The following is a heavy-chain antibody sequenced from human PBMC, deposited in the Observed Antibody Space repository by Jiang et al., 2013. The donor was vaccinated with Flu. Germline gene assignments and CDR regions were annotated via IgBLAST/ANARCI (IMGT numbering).Heavy chain of an antibody. J-gene: IGHJ4*02. CDR3: ARVGSYFDY. V-gene: IGHV3-48*01. Sequence: ISSSSSTIYYADSVKGRSSPSPETMPRTQLYLQMNSLRAEDTAVYYCARVGSYFDYWGQGTLVTVSS. D-gene: IGHD2-15*01. CDR2: ISSSSSTI.